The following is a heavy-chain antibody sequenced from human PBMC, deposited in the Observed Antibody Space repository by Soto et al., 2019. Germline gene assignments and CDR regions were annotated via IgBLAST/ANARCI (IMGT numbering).Heavy chain of an antibody. CDR3: APSRIIIVRGVMGAFDP. CDR2: IRGSGGST. J-gene: IGHJ5*02. D-gene: IGHD3-10*01. V-gene: IGHV3-23*01. Sequence: EVHLLESGGGLVQPGGSLRLSCAASGFTFSSYAMSWVRQAPGKGLEWVSAIRGSGGSTYYADSVKGRFTISRDDSKNTLYLQMYSPKAEVTAGDYCAPSRIIIVRGVMGAFDPCCQGTLVTVSS. CDR1: GFTFSSYA.